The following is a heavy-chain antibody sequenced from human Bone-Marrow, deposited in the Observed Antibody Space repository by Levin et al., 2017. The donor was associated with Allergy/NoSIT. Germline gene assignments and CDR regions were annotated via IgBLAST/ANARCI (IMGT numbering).Heavy chain of an antibody. CDR2: INPNSGGT. V-gene: IGHV1-2*02. CDR1: GYIFTGYY. Sequence: ASVKVSCKTSGYIFTGYYIHWVRQAPGQGLEWMGWINPNSGGTNNAQKFQGRLTMTRDTSISTAYMELSRLRSGDTAVYYCARVKVRGTAFDPWGQGTLVTVSS. J-gene: IGHJ5*02. CDR3: ARVKVRGTAFDP. D-gene: IGHD1-1*01.